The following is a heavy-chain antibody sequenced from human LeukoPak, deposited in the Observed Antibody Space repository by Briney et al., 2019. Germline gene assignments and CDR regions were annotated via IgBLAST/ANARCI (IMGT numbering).Heavy chain of an antibody. Sequence: GGSLRLSCAASGFTFSSYAMSWVRQAPGKGLEWVSAISGSGGSTYYADSVKGRFTISRDNYKNTLYLQMNSLRAEDTAVYYCAKGTDYYYYYYMDVWGKGTTVTVSS. V-gene: IGHV3-23*01. J-gene: IGHJ6*03. CDR2: ISGSGGST. CDR3: AKGTDYYYYYYMDV. CDR1: GFTFSSYA.